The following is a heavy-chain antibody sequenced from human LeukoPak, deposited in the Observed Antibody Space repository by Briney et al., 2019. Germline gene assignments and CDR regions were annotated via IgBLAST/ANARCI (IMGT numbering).Heavy chain of an antibody. J-gene: IGHJ4*02. CDR3: ASPRTSYRYTFDY. CDR2: ISTSGST. V-gene: IGHV4-4*09. D-gene: IGHD5-18*01. Sequence: PSETLSLTCAVSVASISNYYWSWIRQAPGKGLEWIGYISTSGSTNYNPSLKSRVSISLDTSNNRFSLHLNFVTAADTAVYFCASPRTSYRYTFDYWGPGALVTVSS. CDR1: VASISNYY.